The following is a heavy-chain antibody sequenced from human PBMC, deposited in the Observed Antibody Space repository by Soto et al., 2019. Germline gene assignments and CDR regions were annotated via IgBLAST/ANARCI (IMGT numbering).Heavy chain of an antibody. J-gene: IGHJ3*02. V-gene: IGHV3-30*18. Sequence: QVQLVESGGGVVQPGRSLRLSCAASGFTFSSYGMHWARQAPGKGLEWVAVISYDGSNKYYADSVKGRFTISRDNSKNTLYLQMNSLRAEDTAVYYCAKPSTAMAAGDAFDIWGQGTMVTVSS. D-gene: IGHD5-18*01. CDR3: AKPSTAMAAGDAFDI. CDR1: GFTFSSYG. CDR2: ISYDGSNK.